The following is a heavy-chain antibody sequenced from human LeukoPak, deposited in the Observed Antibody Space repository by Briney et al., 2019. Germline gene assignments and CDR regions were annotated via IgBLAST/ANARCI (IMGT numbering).Heavy chain of an antibody. V-gene: IGHV3-33*01. CDR1: GFTFSSYG. CDR3: ARAAYDSSGYLTL. CDR2: IWYDGTNK. Sequence: GRSLRLSCAASGFTFSSYGMHWVRQAPGKGLEWVAVIWYDGTNKYYADSVKGRFTISRDSSKNTPYLQMNSLRAEDTAVYYCARAAYDSSGYLTLWGQGTWSPSPQ. J-gene: IGHJ4*02. D-gene: IGHD3-22*01.